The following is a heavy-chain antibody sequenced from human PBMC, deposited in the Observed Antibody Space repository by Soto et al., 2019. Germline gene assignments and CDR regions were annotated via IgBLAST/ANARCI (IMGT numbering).Heavy chain of an antibody. CDR1: GFTFSSYA. V-gene: IGHV3-30-3*01. J-gene: IGHJ5*02. CDR2: ISYDGSNK. D-gene: IGHD6-6*01. Sequence: PGGSLRLSCAASGFTFSSYAMHCVRQAPGKGLEWVAVISYDGSNKYYADSVKGRFTISRDNSKNTLYLQMNSLRAEDTAVYYCARDGSSSGWFDPWGQGTLVTVSS. CDR3: ARDGSSSGWFDP.